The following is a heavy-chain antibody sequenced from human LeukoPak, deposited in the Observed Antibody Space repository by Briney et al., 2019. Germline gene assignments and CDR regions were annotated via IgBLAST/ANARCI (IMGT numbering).Heavy chain of an antibody. V-gene: IGHV4-4*07. CDR1: GASISSYY. Sequence: SETLSLTCTVSGASISSYYWSWIRQPAGKGQEWIGRTSTSGSTNYNPSLKSRVTMSVDTSKNQFSLKLSSVTAADTAVYYCARDYYYDSSGYYDYWGQGTLVTVSS. CDR3: ARDYYYDSSGYYDY. J-gene: IGHJ4*02. CDR2: TSTSGST. D-gene: IGHD3-22*01.